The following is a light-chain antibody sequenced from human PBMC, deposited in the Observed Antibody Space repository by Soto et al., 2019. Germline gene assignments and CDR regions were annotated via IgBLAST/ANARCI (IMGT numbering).Light chain of an antibody. CDR3: QQYGGSPLFT. Sequence: EIVLTQSPGTLSLFPGERATLSCRASQSVSSYLAWYQQKPGQAPRLLIYGAFTRATGIPDRFSGSGSGTDFTLTISRLEPEDFAVYSCQQYGGSPLFTFGPGTRVDLK. J-gene: IGKJ3*01. CDR1: QSVSSY. CDR2: GAF. V-gene: IGKV3-20*01.